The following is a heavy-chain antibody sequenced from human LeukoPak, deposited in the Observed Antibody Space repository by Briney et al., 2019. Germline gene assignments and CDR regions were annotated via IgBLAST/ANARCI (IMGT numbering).Heavy chain of an antibody. CDR3: AKARTTSVRGGFVLDN. CDR1: GFTFSSYW. Sequence: PGGSLRLSCAASGFTFSSYWMSWVRRAPGKGLEWVANIKQDGSEKYYVDSVKGRFTISRDNAKNSLYLQMNSLRAEDTAVYYCAKARTTSVRGGFVLDNWGQGTLVTVSS. CDR2: IKQDGSEK. D-gene: IGHD1-14*01. V-gene: IGHV3-7*01. J-gene: IGHJ4*02.